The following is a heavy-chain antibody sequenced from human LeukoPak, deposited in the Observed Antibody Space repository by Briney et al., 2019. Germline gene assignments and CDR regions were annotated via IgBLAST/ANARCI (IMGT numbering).Heavy chain of an antibody. CDR1: GRSISSYY. J-gene: IGHJ6*03. D-gene: IGHD4-17*01. V-gene: IGHV4-4*09. CDR2: IYSSGST. CDR3: ASTTTTYYSYFYYYMGV. Sequence: SETLSLTCAVSGRSISSYYWSWIRQPPGKGLEWVGYIYSSGSTYYNPSLNSRVTISVDTSKNQFSLKLTSVTAADTAVYYCASTTTTYYSYFYYYMGVWGKGTTVTVSS.